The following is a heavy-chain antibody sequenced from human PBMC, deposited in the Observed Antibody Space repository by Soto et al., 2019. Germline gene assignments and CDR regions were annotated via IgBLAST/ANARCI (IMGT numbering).Heavy chain of an antibody. J-gene: IGHJ6*02. Sequence: EVQLVESGGGLVQSGGSLRLSCAASGFTVSVNYMSWVRQAPGKGLEWVAVFFSGGTTYYADSVKGRFTISRHNSKNTLYLQMNSLRAEDTAVYFCARDRCGGDCMGGMDVWGQGTTVTVSS. CDR3: ARDRCGGDCMGGMDV. CDR1: GFTVSVNY. CDR2: FFSGGTT. V-gene: IGHV3-53*04. D-gene: IGHD2-21*02.